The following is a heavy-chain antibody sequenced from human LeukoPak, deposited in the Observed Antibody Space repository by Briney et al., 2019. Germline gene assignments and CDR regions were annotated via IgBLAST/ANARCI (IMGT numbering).Heavy chain of an antibody. Sequence: PGRSLSLSCAASGFTFSSYVMHWVRQAPGKGLEWVAVISFPGSFEYYADSVKGRFTISRDNAKNSLYLQMNSLRAEDTAVYYCARDLRAAAGTGAFDIWGQGTMVTVSS. V-gene: IGHV3-30*04. CDR2: ISFPGSFE. CDR1: GFTFSSYV. J-gene: IGHJ3*02. CDR3: ARDLRAAAGTGAFDI. D-gene: IGHD6-13*01.